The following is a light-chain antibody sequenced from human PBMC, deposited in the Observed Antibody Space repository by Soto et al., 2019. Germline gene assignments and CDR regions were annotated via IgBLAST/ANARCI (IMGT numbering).Light chain of an antibody. CDR3: QQYNNWPPT. Sequence: AIRMTQSPSSFSASTGDRVTITCRASQGISSYLAWYQQKPGKAPKLLIYAASTLQSGVPSRFSGSGSGTDFTLTISCLQSEDFAVYYCQQYNNWPPTFGQGTKLEIK. CDR2: AAS. CDR1: QGISSY. V-gene: IGKV1-8*01. J-gene: IGKJ2*01.